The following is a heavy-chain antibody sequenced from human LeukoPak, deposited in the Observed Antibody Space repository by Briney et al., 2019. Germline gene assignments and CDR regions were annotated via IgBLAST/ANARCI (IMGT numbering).Heavy chain of an antibody. Sequence: GRSLRLSCLGSGFTFRNYPMYWVRQAPGKGLEWVSSTSRSSSYKYNADSVKGRFTISRDNAKNSLYLQMNSLTAEDTAVYYCARSTSGSYFFDYWGQGTLVTVSS. D-gene: IGHD1-26*01. CDR1: GFTFRNYP. CDR3: ARSTSGSYFFDY. J-gene: IGHJ4*02. V-gene: IGHV3-21*01. CDR2: TSRSSSYK.